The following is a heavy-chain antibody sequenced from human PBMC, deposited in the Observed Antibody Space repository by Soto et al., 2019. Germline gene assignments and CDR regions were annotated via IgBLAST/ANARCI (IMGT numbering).Heavy chain of an antibody. V-gene: IGHV6-1*01. CDR2: TYYRSKWYN. J-gene: IGHJ5*02. CDR1: GDSVSSNSAA. CDR3: ARDHADSSSWYNWFDP. D-gene: IGHD6-13*01. Sequence: SPTLSLTCAISGDSVSSNSAAWNWIRQSPSRGLEWLGRTYYRSKWYNDYAVSVKSRITINPDTSKNQFSLQLNSVTPEDTAAYYCARDHADSSSWYNWFDPWGQGTLVTVSS.